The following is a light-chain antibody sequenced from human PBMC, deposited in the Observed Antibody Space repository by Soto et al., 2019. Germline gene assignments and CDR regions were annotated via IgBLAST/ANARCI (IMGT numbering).Light chain of an antibody. J-gene: IGLJ2*01. CDR3: CSYAGGNTFV. CDR1: STDVESYDL. V-gene: IGLV2-23*02. Sequence: QSVLTQPASVSGSPGQSITISCTGTSTDVESYDLVSWYQEQPGRAPRLLIFEVNKRPSGVSNRFSGSKSGNTASLTIYGLQAEDDGDYFCCSYAGGNTFVFGGGTKLTVL. CDR2: EVN.